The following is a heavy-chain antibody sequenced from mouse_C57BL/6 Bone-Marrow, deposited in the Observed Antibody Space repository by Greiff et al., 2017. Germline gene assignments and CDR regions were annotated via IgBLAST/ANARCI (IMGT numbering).Heavy chain of an antibody. CDR1: GYAFSSSW. V-gene: IGHV1-82*01. Sequence: QVQLQQSGPELVKPGASVKISCKASGYAFSSSWMNWVKQRPGKGLEWIGRIYPGDGDTNYKGKFKGKATLTADKSSSTAYMQLSSLTSEDSAVYFCARYWGAYWGQGTLVTVSA. CDR3: ARYWGAY. J-gene: IGHJ3*01. D-gene: IGHD4-1*01. CDR2: IYPGDGDT.